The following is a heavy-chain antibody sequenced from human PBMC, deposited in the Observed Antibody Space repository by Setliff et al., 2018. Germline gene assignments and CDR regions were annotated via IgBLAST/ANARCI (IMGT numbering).Heavy chain of an antibody. CDR3: ARARPHYYDSSGYYEGSMDV. J-gene: IGHJ6*03. CDR1: GGSFSGYY. D-gene: IGHD3-22*01. CDR2: IYYSGST. Sequence: TLSLTCAVYGGSFSGYYWGWIRQPPGKGLEWIGSIYYSGSTYYTPSLKSRVTISVDTSRNQFSLKLSSVTAADTAVYYCARARPHYYDSSGYYEGSMDVWGKGTTVTVSS. V-gene: IGHV4-34*01.